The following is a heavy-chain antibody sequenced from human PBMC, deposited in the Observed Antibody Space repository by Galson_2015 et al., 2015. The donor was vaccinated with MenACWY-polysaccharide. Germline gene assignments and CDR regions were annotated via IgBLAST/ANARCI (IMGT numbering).Heavy chain of an antibody. V-gene: IGHV3-23*01. Sequence: SLRLSCAASGFTFGTFAMAWVRQAPGKGLEWVSLISGSGDTIDYADSVRGRFTISRDYSKNMVYLQMNSLRAEDTAIYYCAKANSGGICTSGWACWFDPWGQGSLVIVSS. CDR3: AKANSGGICTSGWACWFDP. CDR2: ISGSGDTI. J-gene: IGHJ5*02. CDR1: GFTFGTFA. D-gene: IGHD2-15*01.